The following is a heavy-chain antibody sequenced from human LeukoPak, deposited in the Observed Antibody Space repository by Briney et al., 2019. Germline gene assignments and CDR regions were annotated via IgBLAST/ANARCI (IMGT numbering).Heavy chain of an antibody. CDR3: STSHNGDPDHFDY. CDR1: GFTFSSYA. V-gene: IGHV3-23*01. D-gene: IGHD4-17*01. Sequence: GGSLRLSCAASGFTFSSYAMSWVRQAPGKGLEWVSAISGSGGSTYYADSVKGRFTISRDNAKNTPHLQMNSLRAEDTAMYYCSTSHNGDPDHFDYWGQGTLVTVSS. CDR2: ISGSGGST. J-gene: IGHJ4*02.